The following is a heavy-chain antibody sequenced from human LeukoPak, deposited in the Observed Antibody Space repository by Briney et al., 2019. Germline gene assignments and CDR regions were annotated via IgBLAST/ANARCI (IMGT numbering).Heavy chain of an antibody. CDR1: GGSISSGDYY. V-gene: IGHV4-30-4*02. CDR2: IYYSGST. J-gene: IGHJ5*02. Sequence: SETLSLTCTVSGGSISSGDYYWSWIRQPPGKGLEWIGYIYYSGSTYYNPSLKSRVTISVDTSKNQFSLKLSSVTAADTAVYFCARDHMGSTWPWGQGTLVTVSS. D-gene: IGHD6-13*01. CDR3: ARDHMGSTWP.